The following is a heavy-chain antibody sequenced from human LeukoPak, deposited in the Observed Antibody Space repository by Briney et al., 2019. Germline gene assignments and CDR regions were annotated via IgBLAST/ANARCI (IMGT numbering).Heavy chain of an antibody. CDR1: VFTYSSYA. CDR2: IKTDGSET. V-gene: IGHV3-7*05. J-gene: IGHJ5*01. Sequence: PGGSLRLSCAASVFTYSSYAMSWVRQAPGKGLEWVANIKTDGSETYYVDSVKGRFTISRDNAKNSVYLQMNSLRAEDTAIYYCARTGKFDSWGQGTLVTVSA. CDR3: ARTGKFDS.